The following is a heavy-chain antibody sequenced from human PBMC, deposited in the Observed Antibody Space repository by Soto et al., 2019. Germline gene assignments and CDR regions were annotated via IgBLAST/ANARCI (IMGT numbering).Heavy chain of an antibody. CDR3: ARDLLHQGRWLQFSNWFDP. D-gene: IGHD5-12*01. V-gene: IGHV1-18*01. Sequence: ASVKVSCKASGYTFTSYGISWVRQAPGQGLEWMGWISAYNGNTNYAQKLQGRVTMTTDTSTSTAYMELRSLRSDDTAVYYCARDLLHQGRWLQFSNWFDPWGQGTLVTVSS. CDR2: ISAYNGNT. J-gene: IGHJ5*02. CDR1: GYTFTSYG.